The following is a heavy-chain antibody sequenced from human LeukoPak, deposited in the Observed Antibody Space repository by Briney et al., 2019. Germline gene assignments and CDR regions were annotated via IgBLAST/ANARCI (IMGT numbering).Heavy chain of an antibody. J-gene: IGHJ6*03. Sequence: PSETLSLTCTVSGGSISSYYWSWIRQSPGKGLEWIGYIYYSGSTNYNPSLKSRVTISVDTSKNEFSLKLSSVTAADTAVYYCARVFKMATINYYYMDVWGKGTTVTVSS. CDR3: ARVFKMATINYYYMDV. V-gene: IGHV4-59*01. CDR2: IYYSGST. D-gene: IGHD5-24*01. CDR1: GGSISSYY.